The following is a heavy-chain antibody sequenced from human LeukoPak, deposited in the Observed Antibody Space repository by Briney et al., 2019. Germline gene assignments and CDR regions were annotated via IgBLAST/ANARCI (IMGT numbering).Heavy chain of an antibody. V-gene: IGHV3-7*05. D-gene: IGHD3-10*01. J-gene: IGHJ4*02. CDR3: ARVFSSVRGVPRGFNY. Sequence: PGGSPRLSCAASGFTFSNYWMSWVRQAPGKGLEWVANIKQDGSEKHYVGSVKGRFTISRDNAKNSLYLQMNSLRAEDTAVYYCARVFSSVRGVPRGFNYWGQGTLVTVSS. CDR1: GFTFSNYW. CDR2: IKQDGSEK.